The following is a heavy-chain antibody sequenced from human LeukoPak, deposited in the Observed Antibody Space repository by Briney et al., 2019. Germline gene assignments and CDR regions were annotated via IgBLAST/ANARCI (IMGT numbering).Heavy chain of an antibody. D-gene: IGHD6-6*01. J-gene: IGHJ4*02. CDR3: AKDRPYSSSAAVFDY. CDR1: RFSFSAYP. Sequence: GGSLRLSCAASRFSFSAYPMGWVRRAPGRGLEWVSGISAGGDLTFHADPVKGRFTISRDNSKNTLYLQMNSLRAEDTAVYYCAKDRPYSSSAAVFDYWGQGTLVTVSS. CDR2: ISAGGDLT. V-gene: IGHV3-23*01.